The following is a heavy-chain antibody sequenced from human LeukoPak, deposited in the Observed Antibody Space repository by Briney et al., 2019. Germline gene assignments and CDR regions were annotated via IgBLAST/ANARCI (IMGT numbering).Heavy chain of an antibody. V-gene: IGHV4-34*01. CDR2: INHSGST. D-gene: IGHD3-10*01. CDR3: ARGIRGIPLDY. J-gene: IGHJ4*02. Sequence: SETLSLTCAVYGGSFSGYYWNWIRQPPGKGLEWIGEINHSGSTNYNPSLKSRVTISIDTSKNQFSLKLKSVTAADTAVYYCARGIRGIPLDYWGQGTLVTVSS. CDR1: GGSFSGYY.